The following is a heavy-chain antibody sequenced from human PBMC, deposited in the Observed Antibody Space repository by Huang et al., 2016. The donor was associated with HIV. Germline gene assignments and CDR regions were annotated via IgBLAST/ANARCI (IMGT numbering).Heavy chain of an antibody. CDR2: MIPIFGTA. J-gene: IGHJ5*02. D-gene: IGHD5-18*01. Sequence: QVLLVQPGAEVRTPGSSVKVCCTAFGGTFSSYAISWVRQAPGQGLEWMGVMIPIFGTAKYTQKFQGRVTITVDESTNTGYMELTRLTSEDTAVYYCARTAYSYGFRQGYNWFDPWGQGTPVTVSS. V-gene: IGHV1-69*13. CDR3: ARTAYSYGFRQGYNWFDP. CDR1: GGTFSSYA.